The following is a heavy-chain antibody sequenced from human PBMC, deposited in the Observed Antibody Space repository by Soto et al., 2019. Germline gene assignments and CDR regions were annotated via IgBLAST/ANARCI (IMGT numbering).Heavy chain of an antibody. J-gene: IGHJ4*02. Sequence: SETLSLTCTVSGGSISSYYWSWIRQPPGKGLEWIGYIYYSGSTNYNPSLKSRVTISVDTSKNQFSLKLSSVTAADTAVYYCARHGGAYYDFWSGYRHFDYWGQGTLVTVSS. CDR1: GGSISSYY. V-gene: IGHV4-59*08. D-gene: IGHD3-3*01. CDR3: ARHGGAYYDFWSGYRHFDY. CDR2: IYYSGST.